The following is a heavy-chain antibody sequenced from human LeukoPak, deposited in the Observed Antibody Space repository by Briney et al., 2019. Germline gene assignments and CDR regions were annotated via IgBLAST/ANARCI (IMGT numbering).Heavy chain of an antibody. V-gene: IGHV3-30-3*02. D-gene: IGHD2-2*01. CDR2: ISYDGSNK. CDR3: AKIDRAYCSSTSCYEGDFDY. J-gene: IGHJ4*02. CDR1: GFTFSSYA. Sequence: GGSLRLSCAASGFTFSSYAMHWVRQAPGKGLEWVAVISYDGSNKYYADSVKGRFTISRDNSKNTLYLQMNSLRAEDTAVYYCAKIDRAYCSSTSCYEGDFDYWGQGTLVTVSS.